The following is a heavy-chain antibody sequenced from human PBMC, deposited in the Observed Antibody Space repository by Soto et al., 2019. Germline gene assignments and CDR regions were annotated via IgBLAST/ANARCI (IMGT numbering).Heavy chain of an antibody. CDR2: ISDSGST. CDR3: AKYQQPEFDP. J-gene: IGHJ5*02. V-gene: IGHV4-30-4*08. D-gene: IGHD2-2*01. Sequence: PSETLSLTCSVSGASIGSGYDYWTWIRQSPGKGLEWIGYISDSGSTFYNQSLRSRLTIALDTSKNHFSLKLNSVTAADTAVYYCAKYQQPEFDPWGQGIPVTVSS. CDR1: GASIGSGYDY.